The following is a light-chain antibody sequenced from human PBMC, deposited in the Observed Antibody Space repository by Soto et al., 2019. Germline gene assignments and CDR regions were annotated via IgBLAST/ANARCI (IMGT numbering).Light chain of an antibody. Sequence: EIGMTQSPATLSVSPGERATLSCRASQSVSSNLAWYHRKPGQAPRRLIYGASPRATGIPARFSGSGSGTDFTLTISSLQSEDFSLYYCQQYNNWPGTFGQGTKVEIK. J-gene: IGKJ1*01. CDR2: GAS. CDR3: QQYNNWPGT. V-gene: IGKV3-15*01. CDR1: QSVSSN.